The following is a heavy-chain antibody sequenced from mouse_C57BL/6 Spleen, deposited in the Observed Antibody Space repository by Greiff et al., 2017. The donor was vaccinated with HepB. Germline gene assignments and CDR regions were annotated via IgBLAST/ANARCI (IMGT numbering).Heavy chain of an antibody. V-gene: IGHV1-55*01. D-gene: IGHD2-5*01. CDR3: ARAQAPYSNYFDY. CDR2: IYPGSGST. CDR1: GYTFTSYW. Sequence: QVQLQQSGAELVKPGASVKMSCKASGYTFTSYWITWVKQRPGQGLEWIGDIYPGSGSTNYNEKFKSKATLTVDTSSSTAYMQLSSLTSEDSAVYYCARAQAPYSNYFDYWGQGTTLTVSS. J-gene: IGHJ2*01.